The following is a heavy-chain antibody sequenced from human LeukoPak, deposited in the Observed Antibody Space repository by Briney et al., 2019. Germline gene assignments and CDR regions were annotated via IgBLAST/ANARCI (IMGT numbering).Heavy chain of an antibody. D-gene: IGHD6-19*01. V-gene: IGHV4-39*07. CDR3: ARDVLSRGWWDDAFDI. J-gene: IGHJ3*02. CDR1: GGSISSSSYY. CDR2: IYYSGST. Sequence: SETLSLTCTVSGGSISSSSYYWGWIRQPPGKGLEWIGSIYYSGSTYYNPSLKSRVTISVDTSKNQFSLKLSSVTAADTAVYYCARDVLSRGWWDDAFDIWGQGTMVTVSS.